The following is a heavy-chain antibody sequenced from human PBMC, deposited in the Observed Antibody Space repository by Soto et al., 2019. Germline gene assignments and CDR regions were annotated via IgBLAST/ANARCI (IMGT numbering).Heavy chain of an antibody. Sequence: SETLSLTCTVSGGSISTSSYYWDWIRQPPGEGLEWIGSIFYTGTTYSNSSLKSRLTMSVDTSKNQFSLNLRSVTAADTAVYYCARLKGDYGLDYWGQGILVTVSS. D-gene: IGHD4-17*01. CDR2: IFYTGTT. CDR3: ARLKGDYGLDY. V-gene: IGHV4-39*01. CDR1: GGSISTSSYY. J-gene: IGHJ4*02.